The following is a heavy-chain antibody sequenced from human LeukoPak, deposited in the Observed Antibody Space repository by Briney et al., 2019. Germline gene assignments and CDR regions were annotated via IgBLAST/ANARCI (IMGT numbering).Heavy chain of an antibody. CDR1: GYTFTGYY. D-gene: IGHD3-3*01. J-gene: IGHJ6*02. Sequence: ASVKVSCKASGYTFTGYYMHWVRQAPGQGLEWMGWINPNSGGTNYAQKFQGRVTMTRDTSISTAYMELSRLRSDDTAVYYCARYTIPTYYDFWSGYADGMDVWGQGTTVTVSS. V-gene: IGHV1-2*02. CDR3: ARYTIPTYYDFWSGYADGMDV. CDR2: INPNSGGT.